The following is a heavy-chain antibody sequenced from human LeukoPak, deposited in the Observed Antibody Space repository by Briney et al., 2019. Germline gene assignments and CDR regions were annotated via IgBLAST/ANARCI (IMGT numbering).Heavy chain of an antibody. D-gene: IGHD3-16*01. V-gene: IGHV4-39*01. J-gene: IGHJ4*02. Sequence: SETLSLTCTVSGGSISSGSYYWGWIRQPPGKGLEWIGTIYYSGSTYYNPSLKSRVTIFVDTSKNQSSLKLSSVTAADTAVYFCARHTRGGVYYLDYWGQGTLVTVSS. CDR2: IYYSGST. CDR3: ARHTRGGVYYLDY. CDR1: GGSISSGSYY.